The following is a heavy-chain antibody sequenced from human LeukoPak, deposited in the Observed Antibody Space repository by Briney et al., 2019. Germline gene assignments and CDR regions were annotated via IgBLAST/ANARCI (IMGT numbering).Heavy chain of an antibody. CDR3: AREYGDFDY. D-gene: IGHD4-17*01. CDR1: GGSFSGYY. CDR2: ISSSGST. V-gene: IGHV4-4*07. J-gene: IGHJ4*02. Sequence: PSETLSLTCAVYGGSFSGYYWSWIRQPAGKGLEWIGRISSSGSTNYNPSLKSRVTMSVDTSKNQFSLKLSFVTAADTAVYYCAREYGDFDYWGQGTLVTVSS.